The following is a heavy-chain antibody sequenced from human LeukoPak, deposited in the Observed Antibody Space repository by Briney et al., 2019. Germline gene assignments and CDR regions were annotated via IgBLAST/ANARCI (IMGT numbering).Heavy chain of an antibody. D-gene: IGHD3-10*01. CDR1: GFTFSDYY. CDR3: AKNRGVYYYGGFQH. V-gene: IGHV3-11*03. J-gene: IGHJ1*01. Sequence: PGGSLRLSCAASGFTFSDYYMSWIRQAPGKGLEWVSYISSSSSSTNYADSVQGRFTISRDNAKNSLYLQMNSLRAEDTALYYCAKNRGVYYYGGFQHWGQGTLVTVSS. CDR2: ISSSSSST.